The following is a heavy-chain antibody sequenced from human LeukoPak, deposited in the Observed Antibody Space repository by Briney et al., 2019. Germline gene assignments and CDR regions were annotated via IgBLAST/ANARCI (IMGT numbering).Heavy chain of an antibody. D-gene: IGHD2-2*01. CDR3: AREECSSTSCSSRGFDY. Sequence: GGSLRLSCAASGFTFSSYGMHWVRQAPGKGLEWVAVISYDGSNKYYADSVKGRFTISRDNSKNTLYLQMNSLRAEDTAVYYCAREECSSTSCSSRGFDYWGQGTLVTVSS. CDR1: GFTFSSYG. CDR2: ISYDGSNK. J-gene: IGHJ4*02. V-gene: IGHV3-30*03.